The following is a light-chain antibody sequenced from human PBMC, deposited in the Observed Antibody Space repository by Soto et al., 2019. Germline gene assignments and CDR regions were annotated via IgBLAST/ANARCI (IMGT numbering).Light chain of an antibody. V-gene: IGLV1-44*01. Sequence: QSVLTQPPSASATPGHRVTVSFSGRSSNIGSNTVNWYQQLPGTAPKLLIYKSNQRPSEVPDRFSGSKSGTSASLAISGLQSEDEDDYYCAAWDDRLNARVFGGGTQLTVL. CDR3: AAWDDRLNARV. CDR2: KSN. J-gene: IGLJ3*02. CDR1: SSNIGSNT.